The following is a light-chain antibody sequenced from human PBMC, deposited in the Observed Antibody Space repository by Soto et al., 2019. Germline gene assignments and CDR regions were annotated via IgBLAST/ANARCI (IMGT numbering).Light chain of an antibody. J-gene: IGKJ5*01. V-gene: IGKV3D-20*02. CDR1: QIVSSRY. CDR3: QQRNIWPPVT. CDR2: GAS. Sequence: EIVRPQSPSTLSVSPGERATLSGSAVQIVSSRYLAWYQQKPGQAPRLLIYGASSRATGIPARFSGSGSGTDFTLTISSLEPEDSAIYYCQQRNIWPPVTFGQGTRLEIK.